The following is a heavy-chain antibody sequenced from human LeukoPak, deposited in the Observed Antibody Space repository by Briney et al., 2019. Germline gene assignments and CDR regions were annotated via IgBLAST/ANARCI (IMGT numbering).Heavy chain of an antibody. J-gene: IGHJ4*02. Sequence: ETLSLTCAVYGGSFSGYYWSWIRQPPGKGLEWVSAISGSGGSTYYADSVKGRFTISRDNSKNTLYLQMNSLRAEDTAVYYCAKVKAVAGTYWGQGTLVTVSS. D-gene: IGHD6-19*01. CDR1: GGSFSGYY. CDR2: ISGSGGST. CDR3: AKVKAVAGTY. V-gene: IGHV3-23*01.